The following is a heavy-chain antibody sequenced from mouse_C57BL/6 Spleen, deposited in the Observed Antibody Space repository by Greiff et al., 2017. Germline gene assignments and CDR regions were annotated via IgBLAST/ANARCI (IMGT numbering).Heavy chain of an antibody. D-gene: IGHD4-1*01. CDR1: GYTFTSYW. J-gene: IGHJ3*01. Sequence: QVQLQQPGAELVRPGTSVKLSCKASGYTFTSYWMHWVKQRPGQGLEWIGVIDPSDSYTNYNQKFKGKATLTVDTSSSTAYMQLSSLTSEDSAVYYCSRVGANWGEDWFAYWGQGTLVTVSA. CDR2: IDPSDSYT. CDR3: SRVGANWGEDWFAY. V-gene: IGHV1-59*01.